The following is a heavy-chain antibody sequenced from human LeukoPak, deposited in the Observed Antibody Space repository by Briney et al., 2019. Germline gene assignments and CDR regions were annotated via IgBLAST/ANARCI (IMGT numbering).Heavy chain of an antibody. D-gene: IGHD3-3*01. CDR2: INPNSGGT. CDR3: ARASHGNYDFWSGYDY. CDR1: GYTFTGYY. J-gene: IGHJ4*02. V-gene: IGHV1-2*02. Sequence: ASVKVSCKASGYTFTGYYMHWVRQAPGQGLEWMGWINPNSGGTNYAQKFQGRVTMTRDTSISTAYMELSRLRSDDTAVYYCARASHGNYDFWSGYDYWGQGTLVTVSS.